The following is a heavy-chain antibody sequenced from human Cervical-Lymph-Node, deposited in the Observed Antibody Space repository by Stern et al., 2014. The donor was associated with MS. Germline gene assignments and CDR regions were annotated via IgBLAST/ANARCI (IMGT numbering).Heavy chain of an antibody. CDR1: GYTFTNYA. V-gene: IGHV1-3*04. D-gene: IGHD6-19*01. CDR2: INIVNGDT. CDR3: ARVASGWSPRDD. J-gene: IGHJ4*02. Sequence: QLQLVQSGPEVKKPGASVKVSCKASGYTFTNYAMHWVRQAPGQGLQWMGWINIVNGDTRYSHKFQGRVTITRDTSASTAYMELASLRSEDTAVYYCARVASGWSPRDDWGKGTLVTVAS.